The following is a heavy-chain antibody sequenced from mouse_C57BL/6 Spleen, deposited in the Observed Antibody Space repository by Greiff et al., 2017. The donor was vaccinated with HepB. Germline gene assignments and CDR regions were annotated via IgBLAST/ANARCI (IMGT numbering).Heavy chain of an antibody. Sequence: VQLQQSGAELVRPGASVKLSCTASGFNIKDYYMHWVKQRPEQGLEWIGRIAPEDGDTEYAPKFQGKATMTADTSSNTAYLQLSSLTAEDTAVYYCTPRRYGSRYWYFDVWGTGTTVTVSS. CDR3: TPRRYGSRYWYFDV. V-gene: IGHV14-1*01. CDR2: IAPEDGDT. CDR1: GFNIKDYY. J-gene: IGHJ1*03. D-gene: IGHD1-1*01.